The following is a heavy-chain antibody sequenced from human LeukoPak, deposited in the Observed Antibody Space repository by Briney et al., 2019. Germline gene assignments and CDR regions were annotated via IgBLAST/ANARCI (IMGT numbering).Heavy chain of an antibody. J-gene: IGHJ4*02. CDR2: IYSGGGT. Sequence: GGSLRLSCAASGFTVSNNYMRWVRQAPGKGLEWVSLIYSGGGTYYADAVKGRFTISRDGSKNMLYLQMDSLRAEDAAIYYCARDPPAVAANTYGWGQGTLVIVSS. D-gene: IGHD6-6*01. CDR3: ARDPPAVAANTYG. V-gene: IGHV3-66*01. CDR1: GFTVSNNY.